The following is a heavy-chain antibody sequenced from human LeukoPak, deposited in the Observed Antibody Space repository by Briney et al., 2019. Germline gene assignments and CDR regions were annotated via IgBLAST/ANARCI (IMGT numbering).Heavy chain of an antibody. CDR2: IYPRDSDT. V-gene: IGHV5-51*01. CDR1: GYIFTNYW. J-gene: IGHJ4*02. CDR3: ARRQYSGYDFDF. D-gene: IGHD5-12*01. Sequence: GESLKISCKGSGYIFTNYWIGWVRPMPGKGLEWMGIIYPRDSDTRYSPSFQGQVTVSADKSISTAYLQWSSLEASDTAMCYCARRQYSGYDFDFWGQGTLVTVSS.